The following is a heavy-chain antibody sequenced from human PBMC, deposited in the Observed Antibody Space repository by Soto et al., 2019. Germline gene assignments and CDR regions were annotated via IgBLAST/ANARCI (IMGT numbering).Heavy chain of an antibody. CDR2: IYSGGST. J-gene: IGHJ4*02. Sequence: EVQLVESGGGLVQPGGSLRLSCAASGFTVSTKYMSWVRQAPGKGLEWVSVIYSGGSTFYADSVRGRFTISXXXSXXXXXXQMNSLRAEDTAVYYCARDPWAADYWGQGTLVTVSS. D-gene: IGHD3-16*01. V-gene: IGHV3-66*01. CDR3: ARDPWAADY. CDR1: GFTVSTKY.